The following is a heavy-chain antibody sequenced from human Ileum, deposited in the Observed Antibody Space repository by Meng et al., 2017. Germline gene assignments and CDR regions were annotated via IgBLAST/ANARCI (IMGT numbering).Heavy chain of an antibody. CDR1: GFNFESYA. J-gene: IGHJ6*02. CDR2: IRYDGSNT. CDR3: ARDLRGLRGGITGAAGTDV. Sequence: GGSLRLSCAASGFNFESYAMSWVRQAPGKGLEWVALIRYDGSNTYYEDSVKGRFTISRDNSKNTLYLQMNSLRDEDTAVYYCARDLRGLRGGITGAAGTDVWGQGTTVTVSS. V-gene: IGHV3-33*08. D-gene: IGHD3-10*01.